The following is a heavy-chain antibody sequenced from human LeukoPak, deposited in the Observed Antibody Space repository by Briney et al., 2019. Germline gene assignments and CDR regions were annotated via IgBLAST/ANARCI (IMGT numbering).Heavy chain of an antibody. D-gene: IGHD2-2*01. CDR2: IYTSGST. CDR3: AKMFNADVYFEY. V-gene: IGHV4-61*02. Sequence: SETLSLTCTVSGGSISSGSYYWSWIRQPAGKGLEWIGRIYTSGSTNYNPSLKSRVTISYTSKNQFSLKLNSVTAADTAVYYCAKMFNADVYFEYWGQGILVTVSS. CDR1: GGSISSGSYY. J-gene: IGHJ4*02.